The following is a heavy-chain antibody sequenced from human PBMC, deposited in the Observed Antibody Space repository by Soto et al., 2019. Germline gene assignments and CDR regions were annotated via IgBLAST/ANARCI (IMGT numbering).Heavy chain of an antibody. Sequence: GSLRLSCATSGFTFSDYVMHWVRQAPGKGLEWVAVLWYHGSDKFYADSVKGRFTISRDNAKNSLYLQMNSLRAEDTALYYCAKDMDYDSSGPSRLGMDVWGQGTTVTVSS. CDR3: AKDMDYDSSGPSRLGMDV. CDR2: LWYHGSDK. V-gene: IGHV3-33*03. D-gene: IGHD3-22*01. J-gene: IGHJ6*02. CDR1: GFTFSDYV.